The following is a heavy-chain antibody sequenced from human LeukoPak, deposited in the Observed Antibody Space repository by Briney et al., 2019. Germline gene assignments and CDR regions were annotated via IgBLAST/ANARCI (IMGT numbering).Heavy chain of an antibody. J-gene: IGHJ4*02. V-gene: IGHV3-15*01. CDR2: IKSKTDGGTT. D-gene: IGHD3-22*01. CDR1: GFTFSNAW. Sequence: GGSLRLSCAASGFTFSNAWMSWVRQAPGKGLEWVGRIKSKTDGGTTDYAAPVEGRFTISRDDSKNTLYLQMNSLKTEDTAVYYCTTFYYYDSSGYLTSDYFDYWGQGTLVTVSS. CDR3: TTFYYYDSSGYLTSDYFDY.